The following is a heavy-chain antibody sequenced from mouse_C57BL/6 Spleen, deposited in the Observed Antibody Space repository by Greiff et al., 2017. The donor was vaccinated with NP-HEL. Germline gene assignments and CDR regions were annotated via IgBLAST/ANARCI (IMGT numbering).Heavy chain of an antibody. Sequence: QVQLQQSGAELVRPGASVTLSCKASGYTFTDYEMHWVKQTPVHGLEWIGAIDPETGGTAYNQKFKGKAILTADQSSSTAYMELRSLTSEDSAVYYCTRGVGHWYFDVWGTGITVTVSS. CDR2: IDPETGGT. CDR1: GYTFTDYE. J-gene: IGHJ1*03. CDR3: TRGVGHWYFDV. D-gene: IGHD1-1*02. V-gene: IGHV1-15*01.